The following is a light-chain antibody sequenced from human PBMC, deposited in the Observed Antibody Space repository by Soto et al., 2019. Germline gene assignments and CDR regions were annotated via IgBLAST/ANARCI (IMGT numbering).Light chain of an antibody. Sequence: EIVLTQSPGTLSLSPGERATLSCRASQSVRSSYLAWYQQKPGQAPRLLIYGASSRATGIPDRFSGSGSGTDFTLTIGSLEPEDFALYYCQQYGSSPRTFGQGAKVEIK. CDR3: QQYGSSPRT. CDR2: GAS. J-gene: IGKJ1*01. CDR1: QSVRSSY. V-gene: IGKV3-20*01.